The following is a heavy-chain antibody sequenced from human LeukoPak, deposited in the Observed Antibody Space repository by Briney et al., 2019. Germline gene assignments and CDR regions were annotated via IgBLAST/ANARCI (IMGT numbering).Heavy chain of an antibody. D-gene: IGHD6-19*01. V-gene: IGHV4-34*01. Sequence: SETLSLTCAVYGGSFSGYYWSWIRQPPGKGLEWIGEINHSGSTNYNPSLKSRVTISVDTSKNQFSLKLSSVTAADTAVYYCAREGKLTGYFGGLGFNYWGPGTLVTVSS. CDR3: AREGKLTGYFGGLGFNY. CDR1: GGSFSGYY. CDR2: INHSGST. J-gene: IGHJ4*02.